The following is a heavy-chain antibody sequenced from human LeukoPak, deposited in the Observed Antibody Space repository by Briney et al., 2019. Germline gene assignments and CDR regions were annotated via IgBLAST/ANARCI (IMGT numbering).Heavy chain of an antibody. CDR3: ARDSIPVSVYFDH. D-gene: IGHD6-19*01. CDR2: INSDGSGT. Sequence: GGSLRLSCAASGFTFSNHWMHWVRQAPGKGLVWVSRINSDGSGTSYADSVKGRFSFSRDNAKNALYLQMNSLRAEDTALYYCARDSIPVSVYFDHWGQGTLVTVSS. J-gene: IGHJ4*02. CDR1: GFTFSNHW. V-gene: IGHV3-74*01.